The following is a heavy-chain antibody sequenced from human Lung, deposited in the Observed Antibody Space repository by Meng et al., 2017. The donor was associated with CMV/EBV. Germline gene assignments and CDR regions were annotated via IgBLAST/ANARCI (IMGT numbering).Heavy chain of an antibody. CDR3: AREVYYDILTGPRAFDV. D-gene: IGHD3-9*01. CDR2: ISYGGGKE. V-gene: IGHV3-30-3*01. CDR1: GFTFSSYG. Sequence: SXAASGFTFSSYGVHWVRQAPGEGLEWVAFISYGGGKEYYADSVKGRFTISRDNSKNMLFLQMDSLRPDDTAVYYCAREVYYDILTGPRAFDVWGQGXMVTVSS. J-gene: IGHJ3*01.